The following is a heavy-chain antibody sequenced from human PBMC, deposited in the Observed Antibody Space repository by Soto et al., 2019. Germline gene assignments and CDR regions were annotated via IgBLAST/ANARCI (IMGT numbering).Heavy chain of an antibody. Sequence: SETLSLTCTFSVGSISIYYWSWIRQPAGKGLEWIGRIYTSGSTNYNPSLKSRVTMSVDTSKNQFSLKLSSVTAADTALYYCARDQGAVDFDYWGQGTLVTVSS. CDR2: IYTSGST. D-gene: IGHD6-19*01. CDR3: ARDQGAVDFDY. J-gene: IGHJ4*02. V-gene: IGHV4-4*07. CDR1: VGSISIYY.